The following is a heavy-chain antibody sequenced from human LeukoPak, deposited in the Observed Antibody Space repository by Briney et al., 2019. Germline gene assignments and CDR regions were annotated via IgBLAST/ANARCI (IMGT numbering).Heavy chain of an antibody. CDR3: ARDLGASTVIFFDF. CDR2: VSAYNGNR. CDR1: GYTFTDFG. Sequence: GASVKVSCKASGYTFTDFGISWVRQAPGQGPEWMGWVSAYNGNRNYAQKFQGRVTMTTDTSASTAYMELRSLRSDDTAVYYCARDLGASTVIFFDFWGQGTLVTVSS. J-gene: IGHJ4*02. D-gene: IGHD4-17*01. V-gene: IGHV1-18*01.